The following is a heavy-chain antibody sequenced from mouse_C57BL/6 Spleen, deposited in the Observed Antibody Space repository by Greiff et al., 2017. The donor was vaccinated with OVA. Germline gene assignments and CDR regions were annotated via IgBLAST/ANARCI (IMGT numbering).Heavy chain of an antibody. V-gene: IGHV5-16*01. D-gene: IGHD1-1*01. Sequence: EVMLVESEGGLVQPGSSMKLSCTASGFTFSDYYMAWVRQVPEKGLEWVANINYDGSSTYYLDSLKSRFIISRDNAKNILYLQMSSLKSEDTATYYCARGDYGSPMDYWGQGTSVTVSS. CDR1: GFTFSDYY. CDR2: INYDGSST. CDR3: ARGDYGSPMDY. J-gene: IGHJ4*01.